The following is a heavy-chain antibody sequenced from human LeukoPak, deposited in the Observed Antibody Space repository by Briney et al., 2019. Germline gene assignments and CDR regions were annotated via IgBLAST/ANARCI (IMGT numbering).Heavy chain of an antibody. CDR1: GFTFSGSA. Sequence: PGGSLKLSCAASGFTFSGSAVHWVRQSSGKGLEWVGHIDKEDNLYATAYAESVKGRFTISRDESKDTAFLHMDSLKTEDTALYYCTRDRGTYNWFDPWGQGTLVTVSS. D-gene: IGHD2-15*01. CDR3: TRDRGTYNWFDP. J-gene: IGHJ5*02. CDR2: IDKEDNLYAT. V-gene: IGHV3-73*01.